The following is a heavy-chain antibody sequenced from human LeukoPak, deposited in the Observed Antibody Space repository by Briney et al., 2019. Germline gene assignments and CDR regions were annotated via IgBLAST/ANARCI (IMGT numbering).Heavy chain of an antibody. D-gene: IGHD2-21*02. V-gene: IGHV3-11*01. CDR1: GFTFSDYY. CDR3: ARDSPRGDRYVFDY. CDR2: ISSSGITI. Sequence: GGSLRLSCAASGFTFSDYYMSWIRQAPGKGLEWVSYISSSGITIYYADSVKGRFTISKDNAKNSLYLQMNSLRAEDTAVHYCARDSPRGDRYVFDYWGQGTLVTVSS. J-gene: IGHJ4*02.